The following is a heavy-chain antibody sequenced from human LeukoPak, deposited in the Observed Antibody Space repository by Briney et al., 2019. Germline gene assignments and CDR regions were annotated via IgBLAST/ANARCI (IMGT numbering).Heavy chain of an antibody. V-gene: IGHV3-66*01. CDR2: IYSGGST. J-gene: IGHJ4*02. CDR1: GFTVSSNY. Sequence: GGSLRLSCAASGFTVSSNYMSWVRQAPGKGLEWVSVIYSGGSTYYADSVKGRFTISRDNSKNTLYLQMNSLRADDTAVYYCARDSWRDYYDSGGYYYWGQGTLVTVSS. D-gene: IGHD3-22*01. CDR3: ARDSWRDYYDSGGYYY.